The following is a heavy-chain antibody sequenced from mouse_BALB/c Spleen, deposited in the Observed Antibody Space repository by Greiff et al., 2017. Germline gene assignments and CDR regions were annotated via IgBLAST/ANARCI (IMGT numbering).Heavy chain of an antibody. CDR1: GDSITSGY. CDR2: ISYSGST. V-gene: IGHV3-8*02. CDR3: ARGNYGYNAMDY. D-gene: IGHD1-1*02. J-gene: IGHJ4*01. Sequence: EVQRVESGPSLVKPSQTLSLTCSVTGDSITSGYWNWIRKFPGNKLEYMGYISYSGSTYYNPSLKSRISITRDTSKNQYYLQLNSVTTEDTATYYCARGNYGYNAMDYWGQGTSVTVSS.